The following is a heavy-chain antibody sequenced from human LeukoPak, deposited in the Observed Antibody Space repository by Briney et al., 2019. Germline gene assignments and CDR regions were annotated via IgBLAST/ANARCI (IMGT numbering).Heavy chain of an antibody. CDR3: ATGGEQYYDY. J-gene: IGHJ4*02. CDR1: GLTFRNYW. Sequence: GGSLRLSCVASGLTFRNYWMHWIRQAPGKGLMWLSRITSDGSDTIYADSGKGRFTISRDNAKNTLYLQMNRLSAEDTAVYYCATGGEQYYDYWGQGTLVTVSS. V-gene: IGHV3-74*01. CDR2: ITSDGSDT. D-gene: IGHD1/OR15-1a*01.